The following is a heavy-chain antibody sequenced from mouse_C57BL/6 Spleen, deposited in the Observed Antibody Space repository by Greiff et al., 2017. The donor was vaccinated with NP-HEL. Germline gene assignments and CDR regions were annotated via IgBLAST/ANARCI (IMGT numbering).Heavy chain of an antibody. CDR3: VRHEVLRSAMDY. J-gene: IGHJ4*01. Sequence: EVQLQESGGGLVQPKGSLKLSCAASGFSFNTYAMNWVRQAPGKGLEWVARIRSKSNNYATYYADSVKDRFTISRDDSESMLYLQMNNLKTEDTAMYYCVRHEVLRSAMDYWGQGTSVTVSS. CDR2: IRSKSNNYAT. D-gene: IGHD1-1*01. V-gene: IGHV10-1*01. CDR1: GFSFNTYA.